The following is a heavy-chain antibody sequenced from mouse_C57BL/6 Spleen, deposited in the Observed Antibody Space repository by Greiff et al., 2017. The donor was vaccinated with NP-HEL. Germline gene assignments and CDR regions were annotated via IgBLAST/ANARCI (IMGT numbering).Heavy chain of an antibody. J-gene: IGHJ4*01. V-gene: IGHV1-69*01. CDR3: ARKDAYWAMDY. CDR2: IDPSDSYT. Sequence: QVQLQQSGAELVMPGASVKLSCKASGYTFTSYWMHWVKQRPGQGLEWIGEIDPSDSYTNYNQKFKGKSTLTVDKSSSTAYMQLSSLTSEDSAVYYCARKDAYWAMDYWGQGTSVTVSS. CDR1: GYTFTSYW. D-gene: IGHD2-10*01.